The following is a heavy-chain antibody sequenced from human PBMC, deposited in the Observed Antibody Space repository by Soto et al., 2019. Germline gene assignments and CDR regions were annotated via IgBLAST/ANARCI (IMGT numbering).Heavy chain of an antibody. CDR3: ARGFSDIVVVVAATYFDY. CDR2: INHSGST. CDR1: DGSFRGYY. D-gene: IGHD2-15*01. Sequence: TETPSLTCAVHDGSFRGYYWSWIRQPPGKGLEWIGEINHSGSTNYNPSPKSRVTISVDTSKNQFSLKLSSVTAADTAVYYCARGFSDIVVVVAATYFDYWGQGTLVTVSS. J-gene: IGHJ4*02. V-gene: IGHV4-34*01.